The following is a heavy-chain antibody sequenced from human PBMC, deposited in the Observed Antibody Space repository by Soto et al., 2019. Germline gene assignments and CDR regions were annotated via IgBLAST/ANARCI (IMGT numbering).Heavy chain of an antibody. CDR3: ARPILSKHDAFDI. J-gene: IGHJ3*02. CDR2: IYYSGST. Sequence: ASETLSLTCTVSGGSISSSSYYWGWIRQPPGKGLEWIGSIYYSGSTYYNPSLKSRVNISVDTSKNQFSLKLSSVTAADTAVYYCARPILSKHDAFDIWGQGTMVTVSS. V-gene: IGHV4-39*01. CDR1: GGSISSSSYY.